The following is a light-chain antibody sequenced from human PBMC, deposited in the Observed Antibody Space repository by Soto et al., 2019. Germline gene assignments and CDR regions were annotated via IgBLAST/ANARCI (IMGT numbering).Light chain of an antibody. Sequence: EIVMTQSPATLSVSPGERATLSCRASQSVSSNLAWYQQKPGQAPSLLIYGASTRATGIPARFSGSGSGTEFTLTSSSLQSEDCAVYYGQQYNNWLALTFGGGTKVEIK. CDR2: GAS. CDR1: QSVSSN. V-gene: IGKV3-15*01. CDR3: QQYNNWLALT. J-gene: IGKJ4*01.